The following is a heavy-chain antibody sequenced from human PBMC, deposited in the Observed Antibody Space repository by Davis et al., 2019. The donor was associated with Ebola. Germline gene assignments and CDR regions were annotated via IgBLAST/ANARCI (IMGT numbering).Heavy chain of an antibody. J-gene: IGHJ5*02. CDR3: ARDRIAVAGTGWFDP. V-gene: IGHV3-30-3*01. CDR2: ISYDGSNK. Sequence: GESLKISCAASGFTFSSYAMHWVRQASGKGLEWLAAISYDGSNKYYADSVKSRFTISRDNSKNTLYLQMNSLRAEDTAVYYCARDRIAVAGTGWFDPWGQGTLVTVSS. CDR1: GFTFSSYA. D-gene: IGHD6-19*01.